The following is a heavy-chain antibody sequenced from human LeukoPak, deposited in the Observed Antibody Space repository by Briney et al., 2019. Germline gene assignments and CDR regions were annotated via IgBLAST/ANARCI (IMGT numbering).Heavy chain of an antibody. CDR2: TYYRSKWSY. V-gene: IGHV6-1*01. CDR3: ARSTGDMGS. D-gene: IGHD2-8*02. J-gene: IGHJ5*02. Sequence: SQTLSLTCALSGDSVSSNNAAWNWIRQSPSRGLEWLGRTYYRSKWSYNYALSVQSRISIKSDTSKNQFSLQLKSVTPEDTAVYYCARSTGDMGSWGQGTLVTVSS. CDR1: GDSVSSNNAA.